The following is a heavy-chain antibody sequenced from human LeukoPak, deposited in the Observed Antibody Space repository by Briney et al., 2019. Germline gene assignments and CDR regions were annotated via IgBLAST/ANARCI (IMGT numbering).Heavy chain of an antibody. CDR2: INPHSGKT. V-gene: IGHV1-8*01. CDR3: ARLSSHYGDYKVDP. J-gene: IGHJ5*02. Sequence: SVKVSCKTSGYPFSNYDINWVRQAAGQGLEWMGWINPHSGKTGYAQKFQGRVTMTTDTSASTAYMELSSLRSEDTAVYYCARLSSHYGDYKVDPWGQGTLVSVFS. D-gene: IGHD4-17*01. CDR1: GYPFSNYD.